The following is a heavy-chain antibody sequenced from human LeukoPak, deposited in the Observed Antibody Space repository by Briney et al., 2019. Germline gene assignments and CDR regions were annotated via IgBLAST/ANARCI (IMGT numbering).Heavy chain of an antibody. CDR1: RYTFTGYY. V-gene: IGHV1-2*02. D-gene: IGHD6-19*01. CDR2: INPNSGGT. Sequence: ASVKVSCKASRYTFTGYYIQWVRQAPGQGLEWMAWINPNSGGTNYAQKFQGRVSMTSDTSISTAYMELSGLRSDDTAVNYCARGLYAYGSAWYYFDYWGQGTLATVSS. J-gene: IGHJ4*02. CDR3: ARGLYAYGSAWYYFDY.